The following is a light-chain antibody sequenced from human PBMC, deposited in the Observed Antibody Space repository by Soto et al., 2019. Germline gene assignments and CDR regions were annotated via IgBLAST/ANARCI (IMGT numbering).Light chain of an antibody. CDR3: QSYDSSLSAVV. CDR1: SSNIGAGYD. Sequence: QSVLTQPPSVSGAPGQRVTISCTGSSSNIGAGYDVHWYQQLPGTAPKLLIYGNSNRPSGVPDRFSGSKSGTSASLAITGLQAEDEADYYCQSYDSSLSAVVFGGVTKVTVL. CDR2: GNS. V-gene: IGLV1-40*01. J-gene: IGLJ2*01.